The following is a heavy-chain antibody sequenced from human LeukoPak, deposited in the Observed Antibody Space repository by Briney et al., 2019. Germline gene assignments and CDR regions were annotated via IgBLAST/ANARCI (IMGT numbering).Heavy chain of an antibody. CDR3: AKSWSSGWPPNNY. D-gene: IGHD6-19*01. V-gene: IGHV3-33*06. Sequence: GGSLRLSCAASGFTFSSYGMHWVRQAPGKGLEWVAVIWYDGSNKYYADSVKGRFTISRDNSKNTLYLQMNSLRAEDTAVYYCAKSWSSGWPPNNYWGQGTLVTVSS. J-gene: IGHJ4*02. CDR1: GFTFSSYG. CDR2: IWYDGSNK.